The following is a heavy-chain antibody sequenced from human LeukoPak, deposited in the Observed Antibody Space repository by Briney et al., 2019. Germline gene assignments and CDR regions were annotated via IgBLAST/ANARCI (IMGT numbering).Heavy chain of an antibody. CDR1: GGSISSYY. Sequence: SETLSLTCTVSGGSISSYYWSWIRQPPGKGPEVIWYIYYPWSTNYNPSLRSRVTMSLDTSKNQFSLKLTSVTAADTAVYYCARATRRIDIWGQGTMVTVSS. CDR3: ARATRRIDI. V-gene: IGHV4-59*01. CDR2: IYYPWST. J-gene: IGHJ3*02.